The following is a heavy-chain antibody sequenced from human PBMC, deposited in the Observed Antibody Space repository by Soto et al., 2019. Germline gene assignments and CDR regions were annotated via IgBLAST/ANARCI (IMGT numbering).Heavy chain of an antibody. Sequence: ASVKVSCKASGGTFSSYAISWVRQAPGQGLEWMGGIIPIFGTANYAQKFQGRVTITADESTSTAYMELSSLRSEDTAVYYCARGSKTTVVTPSLDYWGQGTLVTVSS. CDR2: IIPIFGTA. CDR1: GGTFSSYA. D-gene: IGHD4-17*01. CDR3: ARGSKTTVVTPSLDY. J-gene: IGHJ4*02. V-gene: IGHV1-69*13.